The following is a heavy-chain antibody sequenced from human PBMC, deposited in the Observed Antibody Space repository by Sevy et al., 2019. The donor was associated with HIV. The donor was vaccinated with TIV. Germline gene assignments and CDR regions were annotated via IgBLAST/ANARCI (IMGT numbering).Heavy chain of an antibody. CDR2: IIPIFGTA. J-gene: IGHJ4*02. V-gene: IGHV1-69*13. CDR1: GGTFSSYA. CDR3: ARGLAATPGPHY. D-gene: IGHD2-15*01. Sequence: ASVKVSCKASGGTFSSYAISWVRQAPGQGLEWMGGIIPIFGTANYAQKFQGRVSITADESTSTAYMELRSLRSEDTAVYYCARGLAATPGPHYWGQGTLVTVSS.